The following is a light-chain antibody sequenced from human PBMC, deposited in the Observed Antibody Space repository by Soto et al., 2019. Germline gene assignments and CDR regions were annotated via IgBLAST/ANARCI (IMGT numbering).Light chain of an antibody. Sequence: EIVLTQSPATLSLSPGERATLSCRASQSVSNSLVWFQQKPGQAPRLLIYDASNRATDIPARFSGSGSGTDFTLTIRSLVPEDLAVYYCQQRRNWPRTFGQGTKLEIK. V-gene: IGKV3-11*01. CDR3: QQRRNWPRT. CDR2: DAS. J-gene: IGKJ2*01. CDR1: QSVSNS.